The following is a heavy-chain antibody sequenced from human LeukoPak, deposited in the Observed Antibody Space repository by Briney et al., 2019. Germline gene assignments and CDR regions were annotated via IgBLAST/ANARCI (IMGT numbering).Heavy chain of an antibody. J-gene: IGHJ2*01. CDR2: ISADKVNT. CDR1: GYTFTSYG. D-gene: IGHD1-26*01. CDR3: ARGTRGRGDWYFDL. V-gene: IGHV1-18*01. Sequence: ASVKVSCKASGYTFTSYGFSWVRQAPGQGLEWMAWISADKVNTNYAQKLQGRVTMSADTSTSTAYMELRSLTSDDTAVYYRARGTRGRGDWYFDLWGRGTLVTVSS.